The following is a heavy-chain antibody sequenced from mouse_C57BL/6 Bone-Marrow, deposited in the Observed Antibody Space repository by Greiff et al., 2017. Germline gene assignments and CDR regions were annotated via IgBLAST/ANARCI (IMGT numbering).Heavy chain of an antibody. CDR1: GYTFTSYG. D-gene: IGHD4-1*01. V-gene: IGHV1-81*01. CDR2: IYPRSGNT. Sequence: VQLQQSGAELARPGASVKLSCKASGYTFTSYGISWVKQRTGQGLEWIGEIYPRSGNTYYNEKFKGKATLTADKSSSTAYMELRSLTSEDSAVYFGARLGGGYWYFDVWGTGTTVTVSS. CDR3: ARLGGGYWYFDV. J-gene: IGHJ1*03.